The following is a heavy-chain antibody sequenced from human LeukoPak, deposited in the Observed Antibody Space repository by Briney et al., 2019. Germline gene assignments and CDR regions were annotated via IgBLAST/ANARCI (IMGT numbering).Heavy chain of an antibody. D-gene: IGHD6-19*01. J-gene: IGHJ5*02. CDR2: IYSGGST. Sequence: GGSLRLSCAASGFTFSIYGMNWVRQAPGKGLEWVSVIYSGGSTYYADSVKGRFTISRDNSKNTLYLQMNSLRAEDTAVYYCARDMAGSAWGQGTLVTVSS. CDR3: ARDMAGSA. V-gene: IGHV3-66*01. CDR1: GFTFSIYG.